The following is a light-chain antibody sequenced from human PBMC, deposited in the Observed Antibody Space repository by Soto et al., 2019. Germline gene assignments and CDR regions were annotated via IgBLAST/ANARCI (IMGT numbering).Light chain of an antibody. CDR1: QSVSRN. Sequence: EIVMTQSPATLSVSPGERATLSCRASQSVSRNFAWYQHKPGQAPRLLIYAASTRATGIPARFSGSGSGTEFTLTISSLQSEDSAVYYCQHYNNWPRTFGQGTKVEVK. CDR3: QHYNNWPRT. J-gene: IGKJ1*01. CDR2: AAS. V-gene: IGKV3-15*01.